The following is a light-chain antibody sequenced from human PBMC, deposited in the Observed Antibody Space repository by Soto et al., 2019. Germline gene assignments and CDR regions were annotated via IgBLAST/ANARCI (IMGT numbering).Light chain of an antibody. CDR1: QGIGSY. CDR2: GAS. CDR3: QQLNTYPA. J-gene: IGKJ4*01. V-gene: IGKV1-9*01. Sequence: DFPLTQSPSFLSASVGDRVTITCRASQGIGSYLGWYQQAPGKAPKLLISGASTLQSGVPSRFSGSGSGTEFTLTISSLQPEDFATYYCQQLNTYPAFGGGTKVEI.